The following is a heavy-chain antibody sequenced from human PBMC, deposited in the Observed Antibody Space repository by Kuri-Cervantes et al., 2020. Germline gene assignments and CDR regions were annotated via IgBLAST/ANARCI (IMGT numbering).Heavy chain of an antibody. J-gene: IGHJ4*02. CDR3: ARDLGYGDYVSLGY. Sequence: SLKISCAASGFTFDDYAMHWVRQAPGKGLEWVSGISWNSGSIGYADSVKGRFTISRDNAKNSLYLQMNSLRAEDTALYYCARDLGYGDYVSLGYWGQGTLVTVSS. V-gene: IGHV3-9*01. D-gene: IGHD4-17*01. CDR2: ISWNSGSI. CDR1: GFTFDDYA.